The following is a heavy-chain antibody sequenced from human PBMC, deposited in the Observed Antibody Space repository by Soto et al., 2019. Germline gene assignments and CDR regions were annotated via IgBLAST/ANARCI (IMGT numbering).Heavy chain of an antibody. CDR1: GGTFSSYT. V-gene: IGHV1-69*02. CDR2: IIPILGIA. CDR3: ARSRLGYCSGGSCYEGY. D-gene: IGHD2-15*01. Sequence: SVKVACKASGGTFSSYTISWVRQAPGQGLEWTGRIIPILGIANYAQKFQGRVTTTADKSTSTAYMELSSLRSEDTAVYYCARSRLGYCSGGSCYEGYWGQGTLVTVSS. J-gene: IGHJ4*02.